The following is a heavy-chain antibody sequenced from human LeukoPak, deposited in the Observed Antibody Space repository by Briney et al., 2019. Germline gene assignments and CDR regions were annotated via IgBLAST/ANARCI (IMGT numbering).Heavy chain of an antibody. CDR3: ARGSIVGAAGFDY. Sequence: SETLSLTCTVSGGSISSYYWSWIRRPAGKGLEWIGRIYTSGSTNYNPSLKSRVTMSVDTSKNQFSLKLSSVTAADTAVYYCARGSIVGAAGFDYWGQGTLVTVSS. D-gene: IGHD1-26*01. CDR1: GGSISSYY. J-gene: IGHJ4*02. V-gene: IGHV4-4*07. CDR2: IYTSGST.